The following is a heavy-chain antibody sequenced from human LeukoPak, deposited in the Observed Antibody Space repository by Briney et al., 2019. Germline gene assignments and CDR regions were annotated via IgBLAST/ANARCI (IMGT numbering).Heavy chain of an antibody. J-gene: IGHJ4*02. V-gene: IGHV1-2*06. Sequence: ASVKVSCKASGYTFTGYYMHWVRQAPGHGLEWMGRINPNSGGTNYAQKFQGRVTMTRDTSISTAYMELSRLRSDDTAVYYCARIGLWLGELWPFDYWGQGTLVTVSS. CDR1: GYTFTGYY. CDR3: ARIGLWLGELWPFDY. D-gene: IGHD3-10*01. CDR2: INPNSGGT.